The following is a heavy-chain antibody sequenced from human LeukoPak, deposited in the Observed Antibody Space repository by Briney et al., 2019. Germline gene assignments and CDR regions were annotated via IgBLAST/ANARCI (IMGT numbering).Heavy chain of an antibody. J-gene: IGHJ3*02. Sequence: GESLRLSCAASGFTFSSYSMNWVRQAPGKGLEWVSSISSSSSYIYYADSVKGRFTISRDNAKNSLYLQMNSLRAEDTAVYYCAKGRAIEAFDIWGQGTMVTVSS. CDR2: ISSSSSYI. D-gene: IGHD3-22*01. V-gene: IGHV3-21*01. CDR3: AKGRAIEAFDI. CDR1: GFTFSSYS.